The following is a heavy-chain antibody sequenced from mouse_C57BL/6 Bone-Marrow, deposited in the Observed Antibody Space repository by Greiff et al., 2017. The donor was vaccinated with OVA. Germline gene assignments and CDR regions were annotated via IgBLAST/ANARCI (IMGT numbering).Heavy chain of an antibody. CDR2: LYPRSGNT. J-gene: IGHJ2*01. V-gene: IGHV1-81*01. CDR3: ARRTTVVAPGDY. Sequence: QVQLKESGAELARPGASVTLSCKASGYTFTSYGISWVKQRTGQGLEWIGELYPRSGNTYYNEKFKGKATLTADKSSSTAYMELRSLTSEDAAVYVCARRTTVVAPGDYWGQGTTLTVSS. CDR1: GYTFTSYG. D-gene: IGHD1-1*01.